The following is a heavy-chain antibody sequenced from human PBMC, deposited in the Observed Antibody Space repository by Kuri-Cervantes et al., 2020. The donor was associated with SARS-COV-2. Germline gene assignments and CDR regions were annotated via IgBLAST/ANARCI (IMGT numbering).Heavy chain of an antibody. CDR1: GGSISSSSYY. J-gene: IGHJ4*02. CDR2: IYYSGST. Sequence: SETLSLTCTVSGGSISSSSYYWGWIRQPPGKGLEWIGYIYYSGSTNYNPSLKSRVTISVDTSKNQFSLKLSSVTAADTAVYYCARGMAKALYYFDYWGQGTLVTVSS. D-gene: IGHD2-8*01. V-gene: IGHV4-61*05. CDR3: ARGMAKALYYFDY.